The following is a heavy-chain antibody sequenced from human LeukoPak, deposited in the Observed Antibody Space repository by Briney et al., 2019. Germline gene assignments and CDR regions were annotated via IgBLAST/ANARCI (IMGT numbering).Heavy chain of an antibody. CDR1: GYTFTGYY. CDR2: ISAYNGNT. J-gene: IGHJ4*02. V-gene: IGHV1-18*04. Sequence: ASVKVSCKASGYTFTGYYMHWVRQAPGQGLEWMGWISAYNGNTNYAQKLQGRVTMTTDTSTSTAYMELRSLRSDDTAVYYCARGPWFSYGDYENYFDYWGQGTLVTVSS. D-gene: IGHD4-17*01. CDR3: ARGPWFSYGDYENYFDY.